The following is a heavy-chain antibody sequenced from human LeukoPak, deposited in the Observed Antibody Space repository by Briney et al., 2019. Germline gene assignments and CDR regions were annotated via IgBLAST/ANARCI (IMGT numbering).Heavy chain of an antibody. CDR3: ARGLRGYSGYDYWFYYYYGMDV. CDR2: ISSNGGNK. V-gene: IGHV3-64*04. Sequence: GSLRLSCSASGFIFSNYAMHWVRQAPGKGLEYVSAISSNGGNKYYADSVKGRFTISRDNAKNTLYLQMNSLRAEDTAVYYCARGLRGYSGYDYWFYYYYGMDVWGQGTTVTVSS. D-gene: IGHD5-12*01. CDR1: GFIFSNYA. J-gene: IGHJ6*02.